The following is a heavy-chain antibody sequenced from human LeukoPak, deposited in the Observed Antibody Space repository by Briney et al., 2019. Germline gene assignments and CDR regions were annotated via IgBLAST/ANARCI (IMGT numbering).Heavy chain of an antibody. J-gene: IGHJ4*02. Sequence: GASVKVSCKASGRIFSSYAISWVRQVPGQGLEWMGGIIPTFGKVNYAQKFQGRVTITADESTSTAYMELSSLRSEDTAVYYCARTTWDDILTGYHLAYFDYWGQGTLVTVSS. V-gene: IGHV1-69*13. CDR3: ARTTWDDILTGYHLAYFDY. D-gene: IGHD3-9*01. CDR2: IIPTFGKV. CDR1: GRIFSSYA.